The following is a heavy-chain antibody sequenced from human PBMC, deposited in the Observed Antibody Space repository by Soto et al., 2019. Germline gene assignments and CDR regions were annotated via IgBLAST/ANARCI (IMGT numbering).Heavy chain of an antibody. CDR3: AKERATTTAFDY. J-gene: IGHJ4*02. CDR1: GFTFSRDG. V-gene: IGHV3-23*01. CDR2: ITDNGGST. Sequence: PGGSLRLSCAASGFTFSRDGMSWVRQAPGKGLEWVSLITDNGGSTYYADSVKGRFTISRDNTKNTLFLQMNSLRAEDTAVYYCAKERATTTAFDYLGQGALVTVSS. D-gene: IGHD4-17*01.